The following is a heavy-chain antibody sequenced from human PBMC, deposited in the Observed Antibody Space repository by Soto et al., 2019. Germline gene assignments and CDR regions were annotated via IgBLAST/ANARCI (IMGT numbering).Heavy chain of an antibody. V-gene: IGHV3-30*18. CDR2: ISYDGSNK. J-gene: IGHJ4*02. CDR1: GFTFSSYG. D-gene: IGHD1-26*01. CDR3: AKDFVSREGSNIPGLLFDY. Sequence: GGSLRLSCAASGFTFSSYGMHWVRQAPGKGLEWVAVISYDGSNKYYADSVKGRFTISRDNSKNTLYLQMNSLRAEDTAVYYYAKDFVSREGSNIPGLLFDYWGQGTLVTVSS.